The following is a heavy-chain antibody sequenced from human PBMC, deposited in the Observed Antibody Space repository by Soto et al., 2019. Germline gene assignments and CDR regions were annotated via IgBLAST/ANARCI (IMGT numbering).Heavy chain of an antibody. D-gene: IGHD3-22*01. CDR1: GGTFSSYA. CDR2: IIPIFGTA. Sequence: SVKVSCKASGGTFSSYAISWVRQAPGQGLEWMGGIIPIFGTANYAQKFQGRVTITADESTSTAYMELSSLRSEDTAVYYCASGRTYYYDSSGYSTYYYYYGMDVWGQGTPVTVS. CDR3: ASGRTYYYDSSGYSTYYYYYGMDV. J-gene: IGHJ6*02. V-gene: IGHV1-69*13.